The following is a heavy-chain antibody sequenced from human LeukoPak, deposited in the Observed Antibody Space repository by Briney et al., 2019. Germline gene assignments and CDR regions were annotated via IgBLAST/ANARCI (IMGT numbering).Heavy chain of an antibody. J-gene: IGHJ4*02. Sequence: IGYIYHSGSTYYNPSLKSRVTISVDRSKNQFSLKLSSVTAADTAVYYCARARVPITVEYYFDYWGQGTLVTVSS. CDR2: IYHSGST. D-gene: IGHD1-20*01. CDR3: ARARVPITVEYYFDY. V-gene: IGHV4-30-2*01.